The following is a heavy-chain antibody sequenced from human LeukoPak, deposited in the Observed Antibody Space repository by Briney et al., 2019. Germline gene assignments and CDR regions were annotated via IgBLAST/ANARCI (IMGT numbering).Heavy chain of an antibody. V-gene: IGHV3-30*04. CDR2: ISYDGSAQ. J-gene: IGHJ5*02. Sequence: GGSLRLSCAASGFTFSGHAMHWVRQAPGKALEWVALISYDGSAQYYADSVKGRFIISRDNPKNTLYMEVNSLRPDDTAVYYCARDAVSGVSIHNWFDPWGQGTLVTVSS. CDR1: GFTFSGHA. D-gene: IGHD3-3*01. CDR3: ARDAVSGVSIHNWFDP.